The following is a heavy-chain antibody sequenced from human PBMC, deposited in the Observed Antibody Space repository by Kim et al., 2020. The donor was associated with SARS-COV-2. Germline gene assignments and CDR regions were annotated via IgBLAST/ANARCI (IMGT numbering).Heavy chain of an antibody. CDR1: GGSISSGGYY. V-gene: IGHV4-31*03. D-gene: IGHD4-17*01. J-gene: IGHJ5*02. CDR2: IYYSGST. CDR3: ARALDYGGNNGLDP. Sequence: SETLSLTCTVSGGSISSGGYYWSWIRQHPGKGLEWIGYIYYSGSTYYNPSLKSRVTISVDTSKNQFSLKLSSVTAADTAVYYCARALDYGGNNGLDPWGQGTLVTVSS.